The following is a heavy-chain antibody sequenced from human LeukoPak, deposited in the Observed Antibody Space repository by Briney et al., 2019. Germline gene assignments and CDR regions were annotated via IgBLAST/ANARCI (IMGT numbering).Heavy chain of an antibody. D-gene: IGHD2-2*01. V-gene: IGHV4-34*01. J-gene: IGHJ4*02. CDR2: INHSGST. CDR1: GGSFSGYY. Sequence: SETLSLTCAVYGGSFSGYYWSWIRQPPGKGREWIGEINHSGSTNYNPSLKSRVTISVDTSKNQFSLKLSSVTAADTAVYYCARGKGYCSSTSCYFDYWGQGTLVTVSS. CDR3: ARGKGYCSSTSCYFDY.